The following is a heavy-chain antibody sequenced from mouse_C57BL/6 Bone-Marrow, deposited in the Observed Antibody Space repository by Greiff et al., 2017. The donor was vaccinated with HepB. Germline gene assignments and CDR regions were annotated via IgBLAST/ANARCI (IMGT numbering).Heavy chain of an antibody. V-gene: IGHV1-78*01. CDR1: GYTFTDHT. Sequence: QVQLQQSDAELVKPGASVKISCKVSGYTFTDHTIHWMKQRPEQGLEWIGYIYPRDGSTKYNEKFKGKATLTADKSSSTAYMQLNSLTSEDSAVYFCATPFYDYDGGVYAMDYWGQGTSVTVSS. D-gene: IGHD2-4*01. CDR2: IYPRDGST. CDR3: ATPFYDYDGGVYAMDY. J-gene: IGHJ4*01.